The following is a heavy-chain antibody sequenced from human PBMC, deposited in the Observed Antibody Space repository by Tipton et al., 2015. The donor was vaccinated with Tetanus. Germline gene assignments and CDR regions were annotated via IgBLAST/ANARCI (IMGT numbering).Heavy chain of an antibody. CDR3: ARQYVQQSMPGPTYNWFDS. Sequence: LRLSCDVSDGSFTGYKWTWLRQPPRKGLEWIGDINYRGTTTSNPSLQSRLNILLDTSKGQFSLRLTSVTAADTAVYFCARQYVQQSMPGPTYNWFDSWGQGTLVTVSS. J-gene: IGHJ5*01. D-gene: IGHD2-2*01. V-gene: IGHV4-34*01. CDR1: DGSFTGYK. CDR2: INYRGTT.